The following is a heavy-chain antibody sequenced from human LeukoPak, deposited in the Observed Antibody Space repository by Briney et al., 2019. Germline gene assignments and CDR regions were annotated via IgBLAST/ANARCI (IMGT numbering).Heavy chain of an antibody. J-gene: IGHJ3*02. D-gene: IGHD6-19*01. Sequence: ASVEVSCKASAYNFTSCAMNWVRQAPGQGLEWMGRINTNTGNPTCAQGFTGRFVFSLDTSVSTAYLQISSLKAEDTAVYYCARDRDGSGWPDDDAFDIWGQGTMVTASS. V-gene: IGHV7-4-1*02. CDR2: INTNTGNP. CDR3: ARDRDGSGWPDDDAFDI. CDR1: AYNFTSCA.